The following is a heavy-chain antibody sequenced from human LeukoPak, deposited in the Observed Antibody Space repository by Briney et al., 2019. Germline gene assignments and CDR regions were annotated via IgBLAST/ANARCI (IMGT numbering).Heavy chain of an antibody. CDR3: ASPSPGYISSWHELDY. V-gene: IGHV5-51*01. CDR1: GYSFTSYW. Sequence: GESLKISCKGSGYSFTSYWIGWVRQMPGKGLEWMGIIYPGDSDTRYSPSFQGQVTISADKSISTAYLQWSSLKASDTAMYYCASPSPGYISSWHELDYWGQGTLVTVSS. D-gene: IGHD6-13*01. CDR2: IYPGDSDT. J-gene: IGHJ4*02.